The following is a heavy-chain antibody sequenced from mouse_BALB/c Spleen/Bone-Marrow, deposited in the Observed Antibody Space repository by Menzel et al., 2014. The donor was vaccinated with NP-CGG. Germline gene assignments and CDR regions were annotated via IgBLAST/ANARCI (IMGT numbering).Heavy chain of an antibody. V-gene: IGHV1S81*02. Sequence: QVQLQQSGAELVKPGASVKLSCKASGYTFTSYYMYWVKQRPGQGLEWIGEINPSNGGTNFNEKFKSKATLTVVKSSSTAYMQLSSLTSEDSAVYYCTRREYYRYDRAMDYWGQGTSVTVSS. CDR2: INPSNGGT. CDR3: TRREYYRYDRAMDY. D-gene: IGHD2-14*01. J-gene: IGHJ4*01. CDR1: GYTFTSYY.